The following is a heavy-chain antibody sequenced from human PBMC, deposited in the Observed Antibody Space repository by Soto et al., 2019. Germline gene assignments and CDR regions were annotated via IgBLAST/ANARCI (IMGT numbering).Heavy chain of an antibody. D-gene: IGHD1-1*01. CDR2: IWYDGTTK. Sequence: QVQLVESGGGVVQPGRSLRLSCEVSGFGLSGYGMHWVRQTPGKGLEWVAVIWYDGTTKNYADSVKGRFTIFRDSSKNTVYLQMDSLKVEDTAVYYCARDVDTTSHLNWFDPWGQGVMVTVSS. J-gene: IGHJ5*02. CDR1: GFGLSGYG. V-gene: IGHV3-33*01. CDR3: ARDVDTTSHLNWFDP.